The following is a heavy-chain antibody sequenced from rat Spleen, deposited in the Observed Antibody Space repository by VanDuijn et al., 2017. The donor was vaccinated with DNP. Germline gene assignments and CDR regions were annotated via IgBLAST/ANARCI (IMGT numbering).Heavy chain of an antibody. CDR2: ISIKTHNFAT. J-gene: IGHJ2*01. CDR1: GFDFNTYA. V-gene: IGHV10-4*01. CDR3: TRITPFDY. Sequence: EVQLVESGGGLVQPKGSLTLSCAASGFDFNTYAMTWVRQAPGKGLDWVASISIKTHNFATLYADSVKERFTISRDDSQSMVYLQMSNLKTEDTALYYCTRITPFDYWGQGVMVTVSS. D-gene: IGHD1-10*01.